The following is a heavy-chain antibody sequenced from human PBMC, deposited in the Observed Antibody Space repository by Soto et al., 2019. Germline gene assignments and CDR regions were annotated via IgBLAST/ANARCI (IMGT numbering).Heavy chain of an antibody. Sequence: QVQLVQSGAEVKKPGASVKVSCKASGYTFTSYAMHWVRQAPGQRLEWMGWINAGNGNTKYSQKFQGRVTITRDTSASTAYMELSSLRSEDTAVYYCARDPVSSGWRGDWFDPWGQGTLVTVSS. V-gene: IGHV1-3*01. J-gene: IGHJ5*02. CDR3: ARDPVSSGWRGDWFDP. D-gene: IGHD6-19*01. CDR2: INAGNGNT. CDR1: GYTFTSYA.